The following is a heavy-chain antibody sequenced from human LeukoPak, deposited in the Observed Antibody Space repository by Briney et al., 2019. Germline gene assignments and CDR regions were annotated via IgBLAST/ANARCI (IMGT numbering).Heavy chain of an antibody. V-gene: IGHV3-23*01. CDR3: AKVRAGRWLQSSFDY. D-gene: IGHD5-24*01. CDR2: ISGSGGST. Sequence: GGSLRLSCAASGFTVSSNYMSWVRQAPGKGLEWVSAISGSGGSTYYADSVKGRFTISRDNSKNTLYLQMNSLRAEDTAVYYCAKVRAGRWLQSSFDYWGQGTLVTVSS. CDR1: GFTVSSNY. J-gene: IGHJ4*02.